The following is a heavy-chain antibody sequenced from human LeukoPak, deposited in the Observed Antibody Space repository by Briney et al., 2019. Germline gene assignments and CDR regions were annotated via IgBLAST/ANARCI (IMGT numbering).Heavy chain of an antibody. D-gene: IGHD6-19*01. Sequence: GGSLRLSCAASGFTFSSYWMYWVRQAPGKGLVWVSRIASDGSSTTYADSVKGRFSISRDNAKNTLYLQMNSLRAEDTAVYYCARDRPGEQWLAIDYWGQGTLVTVSS. J-gene: IGHJ4*02. V-gene: IGHV3-74*01. CDR3: ARDRPGEQWLAIDY. CDR2: IASDGSST. CDR1: GFTFSSYW.